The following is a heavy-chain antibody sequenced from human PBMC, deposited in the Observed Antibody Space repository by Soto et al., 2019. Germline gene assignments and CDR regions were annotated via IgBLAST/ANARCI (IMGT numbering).Heavy chain of an antibody. D-gene: IGHD5-12*01. CDR1: GGSISSYY. J-gene: IGHJ6*02. Sequence: SETLSLTCTVSGGSISSYYWSWIRQPPGKGLEWIGYIYYSGSTNYNPSLKSRVTISVDTSKNQFSLKLSSVTAADTAVYYCARGGRVATTTIGYYYYYYGMDVWGQGTAVTVSS. V-gene: IGHV4-59*01. CDR2: IYYSGST. CDR3: ARGGRVATTTIGYYYYYYGMDV.